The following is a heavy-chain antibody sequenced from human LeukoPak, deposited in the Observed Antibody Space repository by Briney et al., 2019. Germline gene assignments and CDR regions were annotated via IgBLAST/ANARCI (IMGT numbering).Heavy chain of an antibody. V-gene: IGHV3-23*01. CDR3: VKDELAVAIFDY. Sequence: PGGSLRLSCAASGFTFSSYWMTWVRQAPGKGLEWVSAISKSGGDTYCADPVKGRFAISRDNSKNMSFLQMNSLRAEDTAVYYCVKDELAVAIFDYWGQGTLVTVSS. CDR2: ISKSGGDT. D-gene: IGHD6-19*01. CDR1: GFTFSSYW. J-gene: IGHJ4*02.